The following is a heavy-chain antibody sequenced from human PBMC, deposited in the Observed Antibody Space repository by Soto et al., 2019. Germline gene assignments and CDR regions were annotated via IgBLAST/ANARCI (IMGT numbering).Heavy chain of an antibody. J-gene: IGHJ5*02. CDR2: MQHTGNT. CDR3: AKDVSSRRWFDP. V-gene: IGHV4-4*07. CDR1: GASIRSYH. Sequence: SETLSLTCAVSGASIRSYHWSWIRQPAGKGLEWIGRMQHTGNTNYNPSLKSRVTMSVDTSKNQISLKMTSVTAADTAVYFCAKDVSSRRWFDPWGQGILVT. D-gene: IGHD3-16*01.